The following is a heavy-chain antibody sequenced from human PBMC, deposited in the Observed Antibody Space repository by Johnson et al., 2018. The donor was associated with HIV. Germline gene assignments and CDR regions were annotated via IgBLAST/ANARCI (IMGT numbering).Heavy chain of an antibody. CDR3: ARGPSAYCGGDCPGGAFDI. CDR2: ISSSGNTL. V-gene: IGHV3-11*04. D-gene: IGHD2-21*02. J-gene: IGHJ3*02. Sequence: QVQLVESGGGLVKPGGSLRLSCAASGITFSDYYMSWIRQAPGKGLEWVSYISSSGNTLYYADSVKGRVTISRDNAKKSLYLQMNSLRAEDTAVYYCARGPSAYCGGDCPGGAFDIWGQGTMVTVSS. CDR1: GITFSDYY.